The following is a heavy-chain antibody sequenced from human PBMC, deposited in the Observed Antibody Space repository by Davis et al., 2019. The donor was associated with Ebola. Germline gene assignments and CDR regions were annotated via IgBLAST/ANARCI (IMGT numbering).Heavy chain of an antibody. CDR2: IIPIFGTA. D-gene: IGHD6-13*01. V-gene: IGHV1-69*13. Sequence: AASVKVSCKASGGTFSSYAISWVRQAPGQGLEWMGGIIPIFGTANNARKFQDRVTITADESTSTAYMEVSSLRSEDMAVYYCARGIAAAGTVVDYWRQGTLVTVSS. J-gene: IGHJ4*02. CDR1: GGTFSSYA. CDR3: ARGIAAAGTVVDY.